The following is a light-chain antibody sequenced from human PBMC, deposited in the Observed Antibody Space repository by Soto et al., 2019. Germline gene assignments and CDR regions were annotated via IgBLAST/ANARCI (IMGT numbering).Light chain of an antibody. J-gene: IGKJ5*01. V-gene: IGKV3-15*01. CDR3: QQYNNWPFS. CDR1: QGVPTN. CDR2: DVS. Sequence: EIVMTQSPGTLSVSPGERATLSCRAGQGVPTNLAWYQQKSGQSPRLLIYDVSIRSTGVPASFSGTGSETDFTLTISGLQSEDSAVYFCQQYNNWPFSFGQGTRLEI.